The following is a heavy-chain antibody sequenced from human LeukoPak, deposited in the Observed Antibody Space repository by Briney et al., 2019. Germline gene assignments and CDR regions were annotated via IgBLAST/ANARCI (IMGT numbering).Heavy chain of an antibody. CDR3: AKASVTTAVLFDS. D-gene: IGHD4-23*01. J-gene: IGHJ4*02. Sequence: PSETLSLTCTVSGGSISSYFWNWIRQPPGQGLEWIGYVSNTGITKYNPSLKSRVTISADTSKSQFSLNLNSVTAADTAVYYCAKASVTTAVLFDSWGQGALVAVSS. CDR2: VSNTGIT. V-gene: IGHV4-59*01. CDR1: GGSISSYF.